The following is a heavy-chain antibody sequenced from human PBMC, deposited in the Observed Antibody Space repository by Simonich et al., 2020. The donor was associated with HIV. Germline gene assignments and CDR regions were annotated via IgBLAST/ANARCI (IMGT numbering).Heavy chain of an antibody. CDR3: ASLGAPHAFDI. D-gene: IGHD3-16*01. J-gene: IGHJ3*02. CDR2: IIPILGIA. CDR1: GGTSSSFA. Sequence: QVQLVQSGAEVKKPGSSVKVSCKASGGTSSSFAISWVRQAPGQGLEWMGEIIPILGIANYAQKFQGRVTITADKSTSTAYMELSSLRSEDTAVYFCASLGAPHAFDIWGQGTMVTVSS. V-gene: IGHV1-69*09.